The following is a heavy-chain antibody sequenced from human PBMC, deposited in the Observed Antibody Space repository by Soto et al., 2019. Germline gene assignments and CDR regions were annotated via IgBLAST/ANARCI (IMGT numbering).Heavy chain of an antibody. CDR3: ATTWYSSSWYSMEDYYYYYGMDV. J-gene: IGHJ6*02. V-gene: IGHV1-69*01. CDR1: GGTFSSYA. D-gene: IGHD6-13*01. CDR2: IIPIFGTA. Sequence: SVNVSCKASGGTFSSYASSWVRQAPGQGLEWMGGIIPIFGTANYAQKFQGRVTITADESTSTAYMELSSLRSEDTAVYYCATTWYSSSWYSMEDYYYYYGMDVWGQGTTVTVSS.